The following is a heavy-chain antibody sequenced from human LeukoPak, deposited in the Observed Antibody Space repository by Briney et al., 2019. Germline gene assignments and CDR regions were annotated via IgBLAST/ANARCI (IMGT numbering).Heavy chain of an antibody. V-gene: IGHV1-69*04. D-gene: IGHD5-18*01. J-gene: IGHJ6*02. Sequence: SVKVSCKASGGTFSSYAISWVRQAPGQGLEWMGRIIPILGIANYAQKFQGRVTITADKSTSTAYMELSSLRAEDTAVYYCARASPGYSYGIYGMDVWGQGTTVTVS. CDR2: IIPILGIA. CDR1: GGTFSSYA. CDR3: ARASPGYSYGIYGMDV.